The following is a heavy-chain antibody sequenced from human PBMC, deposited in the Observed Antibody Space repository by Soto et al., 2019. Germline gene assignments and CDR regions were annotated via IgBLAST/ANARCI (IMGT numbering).Heavy chain of an antibody. J-gene: IGHJ6*02. V-gene: IGHV1-69*01. CDR3: ARPDEGGYSSDHHYYYALDR. D-gene: IGHD2-21*01. CDR1: GGNFRRYS. CDR2: IVPIFGTT. Sequence: QVQLLQSGAEVKKPGSSVKVSCRVSGGNFRRYSVSWVRQAPGQGLEWVGGIVPIFGTTNYAQRFQERVAITADETTGTAYMELTTLTSDDTAIYFCARPDEGGYSSDHHYYYALDRWGQGTAVTVTS.